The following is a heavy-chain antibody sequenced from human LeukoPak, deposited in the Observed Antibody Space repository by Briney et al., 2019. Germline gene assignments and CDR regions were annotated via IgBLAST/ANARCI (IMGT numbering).Heavy chain of an antibody. D-gene: IGHD6-19*01. J-gene: IGHJ4*02. CDR3: ARDFTSAGHFDY. Sequence: SETLSLTCTVSGGSISSYYWSWIRQPPGKGLEWIGYIYYSGSTNYNPSPKSRVTISVDTSKNQFSLKLSSVTAADTAVYYCARDFTSAGHFDYWGQGTLVTVSS. V-gene: IGHV4-59*01. CDR2: IYYSGST. CDR1: GGSISSYY.